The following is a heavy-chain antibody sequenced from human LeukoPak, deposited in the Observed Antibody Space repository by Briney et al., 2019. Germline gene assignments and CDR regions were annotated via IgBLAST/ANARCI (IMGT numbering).Heavy chain of an antibody. CDR2: ISPTGSAI. Sequence: PGGSLRLSCAASGFTFSGYHMSWIRQAPGKGLEWVSYISPTGSAIYCADSVKGRFTISRDNAKNSLYLQMNSLRAEDTAVYYCARVGSGWSGDVWGQGTTVTVSS. J-gene: IGHJ6*02. CDR1: GFTFSGYH. CDR3: ARVGSGWSGDV. V-gene: IGHV3-11*01. D-gene: IGHD6-19*01.